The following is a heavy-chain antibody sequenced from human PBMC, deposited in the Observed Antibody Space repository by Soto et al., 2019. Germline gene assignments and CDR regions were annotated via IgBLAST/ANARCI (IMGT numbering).Heavy chain of an antibody. Sequence: SETLSLTCTISGDSISSFYWTWIRQPPGKGLEWVGYIFSSGSTNYNPSLKSRVTISVDTSENQFSLKLTSVTAADTAVYYCARVGYCSSTPCWPIGYFEYWGQGTLVTVSS. J-gene: IGHJ4*02. CDR2: IFSSGST. V-gene: IGHV4-59*01. CDR3: ARVGYCSSTPCWPIGYFEY. CDR1: GDSISSFY. D-gene: IGHD2-2*01.